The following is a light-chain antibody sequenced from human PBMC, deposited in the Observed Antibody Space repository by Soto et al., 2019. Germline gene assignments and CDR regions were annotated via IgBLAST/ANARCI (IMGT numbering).Light chain of an antibody. J-gene: IGKJ4*01. CDR3: QQVNGYPRDIT. V-gene: IGKV1-39*01. Sequence: IHMTQSPSSLSASVGDRVTITCRASQSISSYLNWYQQKPGKAPKLLIYAASTLQSGVPSRFSGSGSGTDFTLTISSLQPEDFATYYCQQVNGYPRDITFGGGTKVDIK. CDR2: AAS. CDR1: QSISSY.